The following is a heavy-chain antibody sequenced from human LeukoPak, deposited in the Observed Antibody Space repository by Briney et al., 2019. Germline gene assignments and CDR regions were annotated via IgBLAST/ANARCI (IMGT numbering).Heavy chain of an antibody. Sequence: SETLSLTCAASGDSISSGGYSWSWIRQTPGKGLEWIAYIHDSGSTYNNPSLKSRLSISIDTSKNQFSLKLSSVTAADTAVYYCARLETSSGSLSYFDYWGQGTLVTVSS. CDR1: GDSISSGGYS. CDR3: ARLETSSGSLSYFDY. J-gene: IGHJ4*02. D-gene: IGHD6-19*01. V-gene: IGHV4-30-4*07. CDR2: IHDSGST.